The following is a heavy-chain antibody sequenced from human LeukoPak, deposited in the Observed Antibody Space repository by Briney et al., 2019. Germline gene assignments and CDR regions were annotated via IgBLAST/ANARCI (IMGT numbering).Heavy chain of an antibody. CDR3: ARAVSTNYYYYYYMDV. CDR2: IFYDGSNK. D-gene: IGHD2-8*01. Sequence: GGSLRLSCAASGFTFSNYGMHWVRQAPGKGLEWLAAIFYDGSNKYYADTVKGRFTISRDNSKNTLYLQMNSLRAEDTAVYYCARAVSTNYYYYYYMDVWGKGTTVTVSS. CDR1: GFTFSNYG. V-gene: IGHV3-33*01. J-gene: IGHJ6*03.